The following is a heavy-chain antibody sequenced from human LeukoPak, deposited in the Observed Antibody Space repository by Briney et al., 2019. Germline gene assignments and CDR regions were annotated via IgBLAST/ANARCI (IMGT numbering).Heavy chain of an antibody. CDR1: GFTVSSNY. CDR3: ARSETKWELGYYFDY. CDR2: IYSGGST. V-gene: IGHV3-53*01. D-gene: IGHD1-26*01. Sequence: GGSLRLSCAASGFTVSSNYMSWVRQAPGKGLEWVSVIYSGGSTYYADSVKGRFTISRDNSKNTLYLQMNSLRAEDTAVYYCARSETKWELGYYFDYWGQGTLVTVSS. J-gene: IGHJ4*02.